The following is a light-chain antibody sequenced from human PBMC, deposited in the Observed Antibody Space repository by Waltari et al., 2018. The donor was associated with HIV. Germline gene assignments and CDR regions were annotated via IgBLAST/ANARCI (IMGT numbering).Light chain of an antibody. V-gene: IGLV1-44*01. Sequence: QSMLTQSPSASGTPGQRVTISCSGGASNIGANSVNWYQQLPGTAPRLLIYTNDRRPSGVPDRFSGSKSGTSASLVISGLRSEDEAAYYCSTYDDTLSGHVVFGGGTTLTVL. CDR2: TND. J-gene: IGLJ2*01. CDR1: ASNIGANS. CDR3: STYDDTLSGHVV.